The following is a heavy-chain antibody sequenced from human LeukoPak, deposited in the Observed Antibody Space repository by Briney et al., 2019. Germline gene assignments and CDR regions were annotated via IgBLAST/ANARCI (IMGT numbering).Heavy chain of an antibody. V-gene: IGHV1-69*04. CDR2: IIPIVGIL. CDR1: GGTFTSYG. CDR3: ARAAIHYDSPWRNWFDP. Sequence: ASVKVSCKASGGTFTSYGINWVRQAPGLGLEWMGRIIPIVGILNYAQKFQGRVTITTDESTSTAYMELSSLRSEDTAVYYCARAAIHYDSPWRNWFDPWGQGTLVTVSS. D-gene: IGHD3-22*01. J-gene: IGHJ5*02.